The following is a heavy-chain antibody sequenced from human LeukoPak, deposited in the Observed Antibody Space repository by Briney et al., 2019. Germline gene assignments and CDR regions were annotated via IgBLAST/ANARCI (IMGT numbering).Heavy chain of an antibody. CDR2: ISWNSGSI. V-gene: IGHV3-9*01. CDR1: GFTFDDYA. J-gene: IGHJ6*03. Sequence: GGSLRLSCAASGFTFDDYAMHWARQAPGKGLEWVSGISWNSGSIGYADSVKGRFTISRDNAKNSLYLQMYSLRAEDTALYYCAKDSLAHSSGYNYYYYMDVWGKGTTVTISS. CDR3: AKDSLAHSSGYNYYYYMDV. D-gene: IGHD6-19*01.